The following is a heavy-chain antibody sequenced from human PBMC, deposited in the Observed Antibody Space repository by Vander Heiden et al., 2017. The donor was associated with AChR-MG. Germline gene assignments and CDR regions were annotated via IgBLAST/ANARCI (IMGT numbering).Heavy chain of an antibody. J-gene: IGHJ4*02. CDR1: GFTFSSYS. CDR3: ARGWDYFDY. V-gene: IGHV3-48*01. CDR2: ISSSSSTI. Sequence: EVQLVESGGGLVHPAGSLRPSCAASGFTFSSYSMNWVRQAPGKGLEWVSYISSSSSTIYYADSVKGRFTISRDNAKNSLYLQMNSLRAEDTAVYYCARGWDYFDYWGQGTLVTVSS.